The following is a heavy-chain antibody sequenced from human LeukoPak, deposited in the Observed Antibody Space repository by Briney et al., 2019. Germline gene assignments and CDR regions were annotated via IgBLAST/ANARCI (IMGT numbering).Heavy chain of an antibody. Sequence: SETLSLTCTVSGYSISGGYYWGWIRQPPGKGLEWIGSIYHSGSTYYNPSLKSRVTISVDTSKNQFSLKLSSVTAADTAVYYCARDPLLKYYDFWSGYFYWGQGTLVTVSS. CDR1: GYSISGGYY. V-gene: IGHV4-38-2*02. J-gene: IGHJ4*02. CDR3: ARDPLLKYYDFWSGYFY. D-gene: IGHD3-3*01. CDR2: IYHSGST.